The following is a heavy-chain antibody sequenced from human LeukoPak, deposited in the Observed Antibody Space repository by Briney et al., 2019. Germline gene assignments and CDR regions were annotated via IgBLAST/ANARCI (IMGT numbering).Heavy chain of an antibody. CDR1: GFTFDDYA. Sequence: GGSLRLSCAASGFTFDDYAMHWVRQAPGKGLEWVSGISWNSGSIGYADSVKGRFTISRDNAKNSLYLQMNSLRAEDTALYYCAKSPLRGGYNNYFDYWGQGTLVTVSS. V-gene: IGHV3-9*01. D-gene: IGHD5-12*01. CDR3: AKSPLRGGYNNYFDY. J-gene: IGHJ4*02. CDR2: ISWNSGSI.